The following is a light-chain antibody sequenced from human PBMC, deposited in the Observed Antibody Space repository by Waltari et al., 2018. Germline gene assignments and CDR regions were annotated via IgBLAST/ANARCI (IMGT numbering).Light chain of an antibody. V-gene: IGLV2-23*02. CDR2: DVN. Sequence: QFALTQTAPVSGSLGRSITISSPGTSVDVGNNNLVSWYRQHPGEAPKPIIYDVNKRPLGVSNRFSGSKSGNTASLTISGLQAADEADYYCCSYAGSSVSVFGGGTKVTVL. J-gene: IGLJ3*02. CDR1: SVDVGNNNL. CDR3: CSYAGSSVSV.